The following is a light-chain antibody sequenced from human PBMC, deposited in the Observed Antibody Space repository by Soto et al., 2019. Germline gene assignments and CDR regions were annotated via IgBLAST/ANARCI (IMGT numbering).Light chain of an antibody. CDR1: QSIGTY. CDR3: QQGYSTPWT. J-gene: IGKJ1*01. CDR2: AAS. Sequence: DIQRTHSPSSLSSSLVDIVTITCLASQSIGTYLHWYQQKPGKAPKLLIYAASTLQSGVPSSFSGSGSGTDFTLTMNSLQPEDFATYYCQQGYSTPWTFGQGTKVDIK. V-gene: IGKV1-39*01.